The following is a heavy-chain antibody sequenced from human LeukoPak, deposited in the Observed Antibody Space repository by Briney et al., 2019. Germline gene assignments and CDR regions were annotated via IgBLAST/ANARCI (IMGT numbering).Heavy chain of an antibody. CDR3: AGGSGWLIDY. D-gene: IGHD6-19*01. CDR1: GFTFSSYW. CDR2: IKQDGSEK. Sequence: GGSLRLSCAASGFTFSSYWMSWVCQAPGKGLEWVANIKQDGSEKNYVDSVKGRFTISRDNPKNSLYLQMNSLRAEDTAVYYCAGGSGWLIDYWGQGTLVTVSS. J-gene: IGHJ4*02. V-gene: IGHV3-7*04.